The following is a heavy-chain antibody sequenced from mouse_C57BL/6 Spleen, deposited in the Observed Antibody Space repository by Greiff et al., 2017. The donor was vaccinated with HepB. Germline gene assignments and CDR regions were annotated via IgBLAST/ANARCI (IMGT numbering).Heavy chain of an antibody. CDR2: IYPGSGST. V-gene: IGHV1-55*01. CDR1: GYTFTSYW. Sequence: QVQLQQPGAELVKPGASVKMSCKASGYTFTSYWITWVKQRPGHGLEWIGDIYPGSGSTNYNEKFKSKATLTVDTSASTAYMQHSSLTSEDSAVYSCARWYGNPWGQGTTLTVSS. CDR3: ARWYGNP. D-gene: IGHD2-10*02. J-gene: IGHJ2*01.